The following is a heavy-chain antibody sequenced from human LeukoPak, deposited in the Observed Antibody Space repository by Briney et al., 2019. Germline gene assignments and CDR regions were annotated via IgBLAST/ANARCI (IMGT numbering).Heavy chain of an antibody. CDR1: GFTFSSYA. CDR2: IYYSGST. CDR3: ARVVAAAGNHIDY. Sequence: LRLSCAASGFTFSSYAMSWVRQAPGKGLEWIGYIYYSGSTYYNPSLKSRVTISVDTSKNQFSLKLSSVTAADTAVYYCARVVAAAGNHIDYWGQGTLVTVSS. J-gene: IGHJ4*02. D-gene: IGHD6-13*01. V-gene: IGHV4-31*02.